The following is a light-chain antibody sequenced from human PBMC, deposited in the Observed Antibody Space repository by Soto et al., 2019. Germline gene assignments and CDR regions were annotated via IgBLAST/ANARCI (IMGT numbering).Light chain of an antibody. J-gene: IGLJ1*01. CDR2: SNN. Sequence: QSVLTQPPSASGTPGQRVTISCSGSSSNIGSNTVNWYQQLPGTAPKLLIYSNNQRPSGVPDRFSGSKSGTSASLAISGLPSEDEADYYCAAWDDSLYGYVFGTGTKVTVL. CDR1: SSNIGSNT. CDR3: AAWDDSLYGYV. V-gene: IGLV1-44*01.